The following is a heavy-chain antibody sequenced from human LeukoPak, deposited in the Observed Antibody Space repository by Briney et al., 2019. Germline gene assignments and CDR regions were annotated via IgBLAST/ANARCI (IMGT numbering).Heavy chain of an antibody. J-gene: IGHJ6*02. CDR2: INHSRST. D-gene: IGHD2-15*01. Sequence: SETLSLTCAVYGGSFSGYYWSWIRQPPGKGLEWIGEINHSRSTNYNPSLKSRVTISVDTSKNQFSLKLSSVTAADTAVYYCARVVGYCSGGSCNIYYYYYGMDVWGQGTTVTVSS. CDR3: ARVVGYCSGGSCNIYYYYYGMDV. CDR1: GGSFSGYY. V-gene: IGHV4-34*01.